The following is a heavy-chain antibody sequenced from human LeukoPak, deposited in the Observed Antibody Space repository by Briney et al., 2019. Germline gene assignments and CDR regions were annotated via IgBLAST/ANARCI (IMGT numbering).Heavy chain of an antibody. J-gene: IGHJ4*02. CDR2: ISYDGSNK. CDR1: GFTFSSYG. CDR3: AKDPGAYCGGDCPYYFDY. D-gene: IGHD2-21*02. Sequence: GGSLRLSCAASGFTFSSYGMHWVRQAPGKGLAWVAVISYDGSNKYYADSVKGRFTISRDNSKNTLYLQMNSLRAEDTAVYYCAKDPGAYCGGDCPYYFDYWGQGTLVTVSS. V-gene: IGHV3-30*18.